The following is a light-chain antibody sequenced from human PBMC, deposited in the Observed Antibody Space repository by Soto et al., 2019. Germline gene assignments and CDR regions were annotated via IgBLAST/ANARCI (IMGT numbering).Light chain of an antibody. CDR1: QSLLSSDGNIY. CDR2: KVS. V-gene: IGKV2-30*01. Sequence: DVVMTQSPLSLPVTLGQPASISCRSNQSLLSSDGNIYLNWFQKRPGQSPRRLTYKVSIRDSGVPDRFSGSGSGTEFTLKISRVEAEDVGIYYCMQGTHWPPWTFGQGTKVEIK. J-gene: IGKJ1*01. CDR3: MQGTHWPPWT.